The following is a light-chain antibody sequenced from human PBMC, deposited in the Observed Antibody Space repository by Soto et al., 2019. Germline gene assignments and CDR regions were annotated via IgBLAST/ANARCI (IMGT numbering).Light chain of an antibody. CDR3: QQYGSSPRT. Sequence: EIVLTQSPGTLSLSPGERATLSCRASQSVSRSYLAWYQQKPGQAPRLLIYGASSRATGIPDRFSGSRSGTDFTLTISRLEPEDFAVYYCQQYGSSPRTFGQGTKVEIK. V-gene: IGKV3-20*01. CDR1: QSVSRSY. CDR2: GAS. J-gene: IGKJ1*01.